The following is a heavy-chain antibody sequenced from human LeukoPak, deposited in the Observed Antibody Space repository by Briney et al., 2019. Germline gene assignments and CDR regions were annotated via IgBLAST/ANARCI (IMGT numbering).Heavy chain of an antibody. CDR1: GYTFTGYY. Sequence: ASVKVSCKASGYTFTGYYMHWVRQAPGQGLEWMGWINPNSGGTSYAQKFQGRVIMTRDTSISTAYMELSSLRSDDTAVYYCARARIAAAGCFDYWGQGTLVTVSS. CDR2: INPNSGGT. V-gene: IGHV1-2*02. J-gene: IGHJ4*02. D-gene: IGHD6-13*01. CDR3: ARARIAAAGCFDY.